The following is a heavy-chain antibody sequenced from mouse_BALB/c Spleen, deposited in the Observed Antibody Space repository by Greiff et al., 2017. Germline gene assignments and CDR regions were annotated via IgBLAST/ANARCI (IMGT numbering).Heavy chain of an antibody. V-gene: IGHV5-6-5*01. CDR2: ISSGGST. J-gene: IGHJ3*01. Sequence: EVQVVESGGGLVKPGGSLKLSCAASGFTFSSYAMSWVRQTPEKRLEWVASISSGGSTYYPDSVKGRFTISRDNARNILYLQMSSLRSEDTAMYYCARVESMITTEETGAWFAYWGQGTLVTVSA. CDR1: GFTFSSYA. D-gene: IGHD2-4*01. CDR3: ARVESMITTEETGAWFAY.